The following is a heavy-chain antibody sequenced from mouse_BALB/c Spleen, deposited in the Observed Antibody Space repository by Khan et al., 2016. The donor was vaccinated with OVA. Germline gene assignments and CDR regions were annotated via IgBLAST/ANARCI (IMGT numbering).Heavy chain of an antibody. CDR1: GFTFSSFV. J-gene: IGHJ3*01. CDR3: TNGNSGWFAC. D-gene: IGHD2-1*01. Sequence: EVELVESGGGLVEPGGSLKLSCAASGFTFSSFVMSWVRQTPEKRLEWVATISSAATYTYYPDSVKGRFTISRDNAKNTLYLQMNSLRSDDTAIYYCTNGNSGWFACWGQGTLVTVST. CDR2: ISSAATYT. V-gene: IGHV5-9-1*01.